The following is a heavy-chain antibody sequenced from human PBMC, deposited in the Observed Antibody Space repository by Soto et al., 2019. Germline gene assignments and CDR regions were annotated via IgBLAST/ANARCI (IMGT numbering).Heavy chain of an antibody. D-gene: IGHD2-2*01. CDR3: AKGRYCSSTSCYEVYYYGMDV. J-gene: IGHJ6*02. Sequence: QVQLVESGGGVVQPGRSLRLSCAASGFTFSSYGMHWVRQAPGKGLEWVAVISYDGSNKYYADSVKGRFTISRDNSKNTLYLQMNSLRAEDTAVYYCAKGRYCSSTSCYEVYYYGMDVWGQGTTVTVS. CDR1: GFTFSSYG. CDR2: ISYDGSNK. V-gene: IGHV3-30*18.